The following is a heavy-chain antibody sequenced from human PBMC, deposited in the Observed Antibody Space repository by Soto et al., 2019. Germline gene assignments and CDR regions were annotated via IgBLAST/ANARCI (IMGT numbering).Heavy chain of an antibody. Sequence: QVQLVQSGAEVKKPGASVKVSCQASGYMFTSHDINWVRQAPGQGLEWMGRINPNSGGTGYAQKFQGRVTMTRDTPTSTAYMELSTLKSEDTAVSYRARRFLYVTSYYYYYMDVWGIGTTVTVSS. V-gene: IGHV1-8*01. CDR3: ARRFLYVTSYYYYYMDV. CDR1: GYMFTSHD. CDR2: INPNSGGT. D-gene: IGHD2-8*01. J-gene: IGHJ6*03.